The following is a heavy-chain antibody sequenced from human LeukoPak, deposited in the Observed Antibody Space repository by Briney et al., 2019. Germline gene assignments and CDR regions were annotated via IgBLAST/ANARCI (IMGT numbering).Heavy chain of an antibody. D-gene: IGHD6-13*01. CDR3: ARLVAAAGTH. J-gene: IGHJ4*02. Sequence: PSETLSLTCTVSGGSISSSSYYWGWVRQPPGKGREWVGTIYYSARTSYTPSLNSRLTISVDTSKTQFSLKLSSVTAADTAVYYCARLVAAAGTHWGQGTLVTVSS. CDR2: IYYSART. V-gene: IGHV4-39*01. CDR1: GGSISSSSYY.